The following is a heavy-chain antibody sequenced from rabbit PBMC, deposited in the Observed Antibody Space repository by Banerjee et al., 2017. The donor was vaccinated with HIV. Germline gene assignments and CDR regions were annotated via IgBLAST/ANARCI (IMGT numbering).Heavy chain of an antibody. V-gene: IGHV1S47*01. CDR3: ARGRYAAYAGYGYAPYGMDL. Sequence: QEHLVESGGGLVTLGGSLKLSCKASGIDFSSYGISWVRQAPGKGLEWIGCIDTGDGDTYYASWVNGRFTISRDNAQNTVFLQMTSLTAADTATYFCARGRYAAYAGYGYAPYGMDLWAQGPSSPS. CDR2: IDTGDGDT. D-gene: IGHD6-1*01. CDR1: GIDFSSYG. J-gene: IGHJ6*01.